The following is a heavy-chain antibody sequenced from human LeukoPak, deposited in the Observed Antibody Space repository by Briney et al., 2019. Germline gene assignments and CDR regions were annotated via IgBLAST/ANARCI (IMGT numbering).Heavy chain of an antibody. V-gene: IGHV3-21*01. CDR1: GFTFSSYS. Sequence: GGSLRLSCAASGFTFSSYSMNWVRQAPGKGLEWVSSISSSSSYIYYADSVKGRFTISRDNAENSLYLQMNSLRAEDTAVYYCATSAHIEVGTAPPPDYWGQGTLVTVTS. J-gene: IGHJ4*02. CDR2: ISSSSSYI. D-gene: IGHD2-21*02. CDR3: ATSAHIEVGTAPPPDY.